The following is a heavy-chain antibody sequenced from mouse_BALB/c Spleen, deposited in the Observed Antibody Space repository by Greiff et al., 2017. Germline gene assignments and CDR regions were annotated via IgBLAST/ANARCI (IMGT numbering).Heavy chain of an antibody. D-gene: IGHD2-14*01. V-gene: IGHV5-9-3*01. CDR3: ARQGYRYDDAMDY. CDR1: GFTFSSYA. Sequence: EVKLEESGGGLVKPGGSLKLSCAASGFTFSSYAMSWVRQTPEKRLEWVATISSGGSYTYYPDSVKGRFTISRDNAKNTLYLQMSSLRSEDTAMYYCARQGYRYDDAMDYWGQGTSVTVSS. J-gene: IGHJ4*01. CDR2: ISSGGSYT.